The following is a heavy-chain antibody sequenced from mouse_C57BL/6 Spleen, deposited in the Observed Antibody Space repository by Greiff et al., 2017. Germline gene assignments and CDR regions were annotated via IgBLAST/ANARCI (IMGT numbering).Heavy chain of an antibody. D-gene: IGHD1-1*01. CDR3: ARDSGSSPPEFDY. Sequence: VQLQQSGAELVKPGASVKLSCTASGFNIKDYYMHWVKQRTEQGLEWIGRIDPEDGDTKYAPKFQGKATITADTSSNTAYLQLSSLTAEDTAVYYCARDSGSSPPEFDYWGQGTLVTVSA. J-gene: IGHJ3*01. V-gene: IGHV14-2*01. CDR1: GFNIKDYY. CDR2: IDPEDGDT.